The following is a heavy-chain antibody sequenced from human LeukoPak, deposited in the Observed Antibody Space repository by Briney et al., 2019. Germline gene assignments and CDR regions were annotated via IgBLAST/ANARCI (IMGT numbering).Heavy chain of an antibody. V-gene: IGHV4-34*01. Sequence: SETLSLTCAVYGGSFSGYYWSWIRQPPGKGLEWIGEINHSGSTNYNPSLKSRVTISVDTSKNQFSLKLSSVTAADTAVYYCARGYYDFWYDYWGQGTLVTVS. D-gene: IGHD3-3*01. CDR2: INHSGST. CDR1: GGSFSGYY. CDR3: ARGYYDFWYDY. J-gene: IGHJ4*02.